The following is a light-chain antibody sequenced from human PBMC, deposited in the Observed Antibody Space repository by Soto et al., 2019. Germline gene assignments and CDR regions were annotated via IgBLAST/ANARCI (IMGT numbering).Light chain of an antibody. CDR1: QSVTTF. V-gene: IGKV3-11*01. CDR3: QQRINWPLT. Sequence: EIVLTQSPVTLSLSPGERATLSCRASQSVTTFLAWYQQKPGQAPRLLIYDVSNRATGIPARFSGSGSGTDSTLTISSLEPEDFAVYYCQQRINWPLTFGGGTKVEIK. CDR2: DVS. J-gene: IGKJ4*01.